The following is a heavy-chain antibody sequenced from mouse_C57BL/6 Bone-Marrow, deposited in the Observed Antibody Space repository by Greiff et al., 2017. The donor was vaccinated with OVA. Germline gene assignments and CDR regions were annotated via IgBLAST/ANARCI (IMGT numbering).Heavy chain of an antibody. CDR2: IWRGGST. Sequence: QVQLKESGPGLVQPSQCLSISCPVSGFSLTSYCVHWVRQSPGKGLEWLGVIWRGGSTDYNAAFMSRLSITKDNSKSQVFFKMNSLQADDTAIYYCAAVVSYYYAMDYWGQGTSVTVSS. V-gene: IGHV2-5*01. CDR3: AAVVSYYYAMDY. J-gene: IGHJ4*01. CDR1: GFSLTSYC. D-gene: IGHD1-1*01.